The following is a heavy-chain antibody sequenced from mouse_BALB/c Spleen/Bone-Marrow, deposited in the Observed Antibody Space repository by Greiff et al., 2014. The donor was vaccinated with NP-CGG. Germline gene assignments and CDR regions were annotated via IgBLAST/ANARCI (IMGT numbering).Heavy chain of an antibody. J-gene: IGHJ3*01. CDR2: IDPANGNT. CDR1: GFNIKDTY. CDR3: AIYYYGSSEFAY. V-gene: IGHV14-3*02. D-gene: IGHD1-1*01. Sequence: EVKLMESGAELVKPGASVKLSCTASGFNIKDTYMHWVKQRPEQALEWIGRIDPANGNTKYDPKFPGKATITADTSSNTAYLQLSSLTSGDTAVYYCAIYYYGSSEFAYWGQGTLVTVSA.